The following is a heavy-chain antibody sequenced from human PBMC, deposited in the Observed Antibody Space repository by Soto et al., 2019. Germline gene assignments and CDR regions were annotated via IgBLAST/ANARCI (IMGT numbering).Heavy chain of an antibody. D-gene: IGHD3-3*01. CDR2: IYYSGST. CDR3: ARLIFVSYMDV. J-gene: IGHJ6*03. Sequence: PSETLSLTCTVSGGSISSYYWSWIRQPPGKGLEWIGYIYYSGSTNYNPSLKSRVTISVDTSKNQFSLKLSSVTAADTAVYYCARLIFVSYMDVWGKGTTVTVSS. V-gene: IGHV4-59*01. CDR1: GGSISSYY.